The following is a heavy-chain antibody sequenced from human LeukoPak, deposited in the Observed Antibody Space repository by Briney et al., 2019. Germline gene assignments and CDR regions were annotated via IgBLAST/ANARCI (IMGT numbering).Heavy chain of an antibody. V-gene: IGHV1-8*03. J-gene: IGHJ4*02. CDR3: SRDNDSSDPPCFDY. D-gene: IGHD3-16*01. Sequence: SVKVSFKASGYTFTSYDINWVRQATGQGLEWMGWMNPNSGNTDYAQKFQGRVTITKNNPIRTAYMDPSGLRYERTAVCYLSRDNDSSDPPCFDYWGQGTLVTVSS. CDR1: GYTFTSYD. CDR2: MNPNSGNT.